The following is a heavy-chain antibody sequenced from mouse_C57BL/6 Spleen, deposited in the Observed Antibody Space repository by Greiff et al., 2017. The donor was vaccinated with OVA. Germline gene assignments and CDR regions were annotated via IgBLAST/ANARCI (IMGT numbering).Heavy chain of an antibody. D-gene: IGHD2-5*01. J-gene: IGHJ3*01. CDR1: GYTFTDYE. CDR3: TRSNYSNYDFPWFAY. CDR2: IDPETGGT. Sequence: QVQLQQSGAELVRPGASVTLSCKASGYTFTDYEMHWVKQTPVHGLEWIGAIDPETGGTAYNQKFKGKAILTADKSSSTAYMELRSLTSEDSAVYYCTRSNYSNYDFPWFAYWGQGTLVTVSA. V-gene: IGHV1-15*01.